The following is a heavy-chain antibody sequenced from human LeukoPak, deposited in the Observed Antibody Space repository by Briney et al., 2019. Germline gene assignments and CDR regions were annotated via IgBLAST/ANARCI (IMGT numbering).Heavy chain of an antibody. CDR1: GCTLVTLF. CDR2: FDPVNDET. V-gene: IGHV1-24*01. CDR3: ASAAGGLNYYFFAMDV. Sequence: ASVKDSCKVSGCTLVTLFMHWVGQTPAKGLEWMAGFDPVNDETVYAQSLQGTLTVSEDSSTETDYMELNSLTSDDTAVYYCASAAGGLNYYFFAMDVWGQGTTVTVSS. J-gene: IGHJ6*02. D-gene: IGHD2-15*01.